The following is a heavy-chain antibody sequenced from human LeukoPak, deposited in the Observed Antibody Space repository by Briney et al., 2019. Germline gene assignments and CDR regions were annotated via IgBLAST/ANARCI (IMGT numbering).Heavy chain of an antibody. CDR1: GGSVTGNSYY. Sequence: PSETLSLTCTVSGGSVTGNSYYWGWIRQPPGKGLEWIASSHYSGSTYYNPSLQSRVSISVDTSRNQFSLKLSSATAADTAVYYCAREGGPYRPLDYSGQGTLVTVSS. CDR3: AREGGPYRPLDY. CDR2: SHYSGST. J-gene: IGHJ4*02. V-gene: IGHV4-39*02.